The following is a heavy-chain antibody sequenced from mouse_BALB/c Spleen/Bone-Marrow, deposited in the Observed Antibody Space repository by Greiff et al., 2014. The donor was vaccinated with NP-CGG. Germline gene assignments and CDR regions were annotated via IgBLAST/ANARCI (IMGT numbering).Heavy chain of an antibody. Sequence: QVQLQQSGPELVRPGVSVKISCKGSGYTFTDYAMHWVKQSHAKSLEWIGVISTYSGNTNYNQKFKGKATMTVHKSSSTAYMELARLTSEDSAIYYCARSYYGNYYAMDYWGQGTSVTVSS. D-gene: IGHD2-10*01. CDR2: ISTYSGNT. J-gene: IGHJ4*01. CDR1: GYTFTDYA. CDR3: ARSYYGNYYAMDY. V-gene: IGHV1-67*01.